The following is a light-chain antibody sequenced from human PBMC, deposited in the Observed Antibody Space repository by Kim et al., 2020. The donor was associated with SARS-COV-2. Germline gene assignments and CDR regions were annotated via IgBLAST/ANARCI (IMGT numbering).Light chain of an antibody. Sequence: SVSPGQTVTLPFSGEKWGDKYVFWYRQRPGQSPLLVIYQENKRPSGIPERFSGSNSGSAAALTISGPQATDEADYYCQAWDSTTPVFGGGTQLTVL. CDR1: KWGDKY. V-gene: IGLV3-1*01. CDR3: QAWDSTTPV. J-gene: IGLJ2*01. CDR2: QEN.